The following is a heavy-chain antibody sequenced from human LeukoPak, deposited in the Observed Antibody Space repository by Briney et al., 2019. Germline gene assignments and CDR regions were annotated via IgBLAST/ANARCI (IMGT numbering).Heavy chain of an antibody. V-gene: IGHV3-11*04. J-gene: IGHJ6*03. CDR3: ARCRATALYYFYYYMDV. CDR1: GFTFSDYY. CDR2: ISSSGSTI. Sequence: XGSLRLSCAASGFTFSDYYMTWIRQAPGKGLEWVSYISSSGSTIYYADSVKGRFTISRDNAKNSLYLQMNSLRAEDTAVYYCARCRATALYYFYYYMDVWGKGTTVTVSS. D-gene: IGHD5-12*01.